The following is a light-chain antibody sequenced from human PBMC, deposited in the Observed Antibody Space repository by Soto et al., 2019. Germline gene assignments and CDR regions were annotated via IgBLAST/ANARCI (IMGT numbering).Light chain of an antibody. J-gene: IGKJ1*01. CDR2: GAS. Sequence: EIVMTQSPATLSVSPGERATLSCRASQSVSSDLAWYQQKPGQAPRLLFYGASARAAGVPARFSGSGSGTEFTHTISSLQSEDFAVYYCQQYNNWPCTFGQGTKVEIK. CDR3: QQYNNWPCT. CDR1: QSVSSD. V-gene: IGKV3-15*01.